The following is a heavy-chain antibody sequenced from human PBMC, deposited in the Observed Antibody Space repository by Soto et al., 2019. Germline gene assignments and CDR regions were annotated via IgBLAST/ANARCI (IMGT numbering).Heavy chain of an antibody. Sequence: QVQLVQSGAEVKKPGASVKVSCKASGYTFTSYDINWVRQATGQGLEWMGWMNPNSGNTGYAQQFQGRVTMTRNTSISTAYMELSSLRSEDTAVYYCARWPDGYYYYGMDGWGQGTTVTVSS. CDR3: ARWPDGYYYYGMDG. V-gene: IGHV1-8*01. J-gene: IGHJ6*02. CDR2: MNPNSGNT. CDR1: GYTFTSYD.